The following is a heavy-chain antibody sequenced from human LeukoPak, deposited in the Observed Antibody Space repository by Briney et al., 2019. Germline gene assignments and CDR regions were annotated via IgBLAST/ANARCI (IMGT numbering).Heavy chain of an antibody. CDR2: IYHSGST. D-gene: IGHD2-2*01. CDR1: GGSISSGGYS. Sequence: SETLSLTCAVSGGSISSGGYSWSWIRQPPGKGLEWIEYIYHSGSTYYNPSLKSRVTISVDRTKNQFSLKLSSVTAADTAVYYCARARRYCSSTSCPAEFDPWGQGTLVTVSS. CDR3: ARARRYCSSTSCPAEFDP. J-gene: IGHJ5*02. V-gene: IGHV4-30-2*01.